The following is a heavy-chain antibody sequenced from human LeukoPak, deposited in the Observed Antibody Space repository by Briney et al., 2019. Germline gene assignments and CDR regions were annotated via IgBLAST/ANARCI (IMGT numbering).Heavy chain of an antibody. D-gene: IGHD3-9*01. V-gene: IGHV4-39*01. CDR1: GGSISSSSYY. CDR3: ARPHYDILTGYYLGNWFDP. J-gene: IGHJ5*02. CDR2: IYYSGST. Sequence: SETLSLTCTVSGGSISSSSYYWGWIRQPPGKGLEWIGSIYYSGSTYYNPPLKSRVTISVDTSKNQFSLKLSSVTAADTAVYYCARPHYDILTGYYLGNWFDPWGQGTLVTVSS.